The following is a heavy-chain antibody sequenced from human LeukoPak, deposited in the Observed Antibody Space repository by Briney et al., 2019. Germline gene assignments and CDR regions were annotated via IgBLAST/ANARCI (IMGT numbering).Heavy chain of an antibody. V-gene: IGHV1-2*02. J-gene: IGHJ3*02. CDR2: INPNSGGT. CDR3: ARVGIVVVPAAQRAFDI. Sequence: ASVKVSCKASGNTFTGYYMHWVRQAPGQGLEWMGWINPNSGGTNYAQKFQGRVTMTRDTSISTAYMELSRLRSDDTAVYYCARVGIVVVPAAQRAFDIWGQGTMVTVSS. D-gene: IGHD2-2*03. CDR1: GNTFTGYY.